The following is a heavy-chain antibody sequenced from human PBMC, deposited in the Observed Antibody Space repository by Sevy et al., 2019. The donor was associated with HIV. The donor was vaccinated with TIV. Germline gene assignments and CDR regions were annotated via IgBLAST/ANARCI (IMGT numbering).Heavy chain of an antibody. D-gene: IGHD1-26*01. J-gene: IGHJ6*02. CDR3: AKVVAEGLRKEWQLLLYYYGMDV. Sequence: GGSLRLSCAASEFTFSNYAMSWVRQAPGKGLEWVSAISGSGGSTYYADSVKGRFTISRDNSRNTLYLQMNGLRGEDTAVYYCAKVVAEGLRKEWQLLLYYYGMDVWGQGTTVTVSS. V-gene: IGHV3-23*01. CDR2: ISGSGGST. CDR1: EFTFSNYA.